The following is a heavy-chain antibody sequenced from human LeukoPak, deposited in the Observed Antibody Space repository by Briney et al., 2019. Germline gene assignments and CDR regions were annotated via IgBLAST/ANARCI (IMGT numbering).Heavy chain of an antibody. CDR1: GYTFTGYH. Sequence: ASVTVSCKASGYTFTGYHIHWVRQAPGQGLEWMGWINPNSGDTNYAQKFQGRVTMTRDTSINTAYMELSRLRSDDTAVYYCARDIGSGSYYWGQGTLVTVSS. CDR3: ARDIGSGSYY. V-gene: IGHV1-2*02. J-gene: IGHJ4*02. D-gene: IGHD3-10*01. CDR2: INPNSGDT.